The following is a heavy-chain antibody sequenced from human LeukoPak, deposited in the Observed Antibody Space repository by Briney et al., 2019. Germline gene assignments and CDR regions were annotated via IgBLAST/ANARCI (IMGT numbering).Heavy chain of an antibody. CDR3: VSFYETY. V-gene: IGHV3-21*01. Sequence: GGSLRLSCTASGFTFSNYSMNWVRQAPGKGLEWVSSISSNSNYIYYADSVKGRFTISRDNAKNSLYLQMNSLRAEDTAVYYCVSFYETYWGRGTLVTVSS. CDR2: ISSNSNYI. D-gene: IGHD2/OR15-2a*01. CDR1: GFTFSNYS. J-gene: IGHJ4*02.